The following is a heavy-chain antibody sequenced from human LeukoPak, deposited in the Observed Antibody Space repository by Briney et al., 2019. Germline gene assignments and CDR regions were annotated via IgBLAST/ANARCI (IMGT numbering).Heavy chain of an antibody. Sequence: GGSLRLSCAASGFTFSSYAMNWVRQAPGKGLEWVSGISGSGGTTYYADSVKGRSTISRDNSKNTLSLQVDSPRAEDTAVYYCAKSRGYYYYYGMDVWGQGTTVTVSS. D-gene: IGHD3-10*01. V-gene: IGHV3-23*01. CDR1: GFTFSSYA. CDR2: ISGSGGTT. J-gene: IGHJ6*02. CDR3: AKSRGYYYYYGMDV.